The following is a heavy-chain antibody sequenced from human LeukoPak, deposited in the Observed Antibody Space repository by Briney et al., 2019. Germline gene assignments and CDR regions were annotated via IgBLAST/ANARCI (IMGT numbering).Heavy chain of an antibody. Sequence: SETLSLTCTVSGGSISSYYWSWIRQPPGKGLEWIGYIYYSGSTNYNPSLKSRITISVDTSKNQFSLKLSSVTAADTAVYYCASSLWFGEFIFDYWGQGTLVTVSS. D-gene: IGHD3-10*01. CDR2: IYYSGST. J-gene: IGHJ4*02. CDR1: GGSISSYY. V-gene: IGHV4-59*01. CDR3: ASSLWFGEFIFDY.